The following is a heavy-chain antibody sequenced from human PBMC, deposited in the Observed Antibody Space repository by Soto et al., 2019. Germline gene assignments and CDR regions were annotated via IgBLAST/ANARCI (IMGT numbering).Heavy chain of an antibody. D-gene: IGHD2-2*01. V-gene: IGHV1-8*01. CDR1: GYTFPSYD. CDR2: MNPTRGNT. Sequence: GASVKVSCKASGYTFPSYDINWVGQATGQGLEGMGWMNPTRGNTAYAQKFQGRVTMTRNTSIITAYMELSSLRSEDTAVYYCARGYPRQQIVVVPAAKQYYFDYWGQGTLVTVSS. J-gene: IGHJ4*02. CDR3: ARGYPRQQIVVVPAAKQYYFDY.